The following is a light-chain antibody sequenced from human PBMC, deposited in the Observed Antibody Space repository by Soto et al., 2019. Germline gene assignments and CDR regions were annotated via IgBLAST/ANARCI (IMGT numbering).Light chain of an antibody. J-gene: IGKJ1*01. CDR1: QSISSY. V-gene: IGKV1-39*01. CDR2: AAS. CDR3: QQSYSTPWT. Sequence: DIQMTQSPSSLSASVGDRVTITCRASQSISSYLNWYQQKPGKAPKLLIYAASSLQSGVQSSFSGSGSGTDFTLTIISLQPEDIANYYCQQSYSTPWTFRQGTKVEIK.